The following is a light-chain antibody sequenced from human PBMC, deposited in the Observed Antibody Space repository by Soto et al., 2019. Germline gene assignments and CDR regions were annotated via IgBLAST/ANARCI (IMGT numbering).Light chain of an antibody. CDR3: QQYNSYST. CDR1: QSISSY. CDR2: AAS. V-gene: IGKV1-39*01. J-gene: IGKJ1*01. Sequence: DIQMTQSPSSLSASVGDRVTITCRASQSISSYLNWYQQKPGKAPKLLIYAASSLQSGVPSRFSGSGSGTEFSLTISSLQPEDFASYYCQQYNSYSTFGQGTKGDIK.